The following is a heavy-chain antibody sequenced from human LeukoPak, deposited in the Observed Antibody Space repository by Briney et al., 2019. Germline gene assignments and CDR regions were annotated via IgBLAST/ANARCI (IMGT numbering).Heavy chain of an antibody. CDR1: GFIFSSYW. V-gene: IGHV3-7*01. Sequence: PGGSLRLSCAASGFIFSSYWMNWVRQAPGKGLEWVANIKQDGSEKYYVDSVKGRYTISRDNAKNSLYLQMNSLRAEDTAVYYCASVYSSYYYYMDVWGKGTTVTVSS. CDR3: ASVYSSYYYYMDV. D-gene: IGHD4-11*01. CDR2: IKQDGSEK. J-gene: IGHJ6*03.